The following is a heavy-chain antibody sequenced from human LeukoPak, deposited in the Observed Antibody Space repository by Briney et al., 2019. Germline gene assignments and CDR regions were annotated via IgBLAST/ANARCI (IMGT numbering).Heavy chain of an antibody. Sequence: ASVKVSCKASGYTFTGYYMHWVRQAPGQGLEWMGWINPNSGGTNYAQKFQGRVTMTRDTSISTAYMEPSRLRSDDTAVYYCARAPPITMVRGVTHNWFDPWGQGTLVTVSS. J-gene: IGHJ5*02. V-gene: IGHV1-2*02. CDR3: ARAPPITMVRGVTHNWFDP. CDR1: GYTFTGYY. D-gene: IGHD3-10*01. CDR2: INPNSGGT.